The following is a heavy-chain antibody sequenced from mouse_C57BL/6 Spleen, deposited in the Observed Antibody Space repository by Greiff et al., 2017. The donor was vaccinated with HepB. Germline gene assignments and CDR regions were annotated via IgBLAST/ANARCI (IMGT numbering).Heavy chain of an antibody. CDR3: VGLRLSD. V-gene: IGHV1-82*01. CDR2: IYPGDGDT. J-gene: IGHJ2*01. D-gene: IGHD2-4*01. CDR1: GYAFSSSW. Sequence: VQLQQSGPELVKPGASVKISCKASGYAFSSSWMNWVKQRPGKGLEWIGRIYPGDGDTNYNGKFKGKATLTADKSSSTAYMQLSSLTSEDSAVYFCVGLRLSDWGQGTTLTVSS.